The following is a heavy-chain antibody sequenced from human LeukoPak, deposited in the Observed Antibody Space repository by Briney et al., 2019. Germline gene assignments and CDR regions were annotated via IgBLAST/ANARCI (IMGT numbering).Heavy chain of an antibody. CDR1: RFTFSSHA. V-gene: IGHV3-23*01. Sequence: GGSLRLSCAASRFTFSSHAMSWVRQAPGKGLEWVSAITDSGDGTYYADSVRGRFTISRDGSKSTLYLQMSSLRAEDTAVYYCARDSPVLTYWGQGTLVTVSS. CDR2: ITDSGDGT. J-gene: IGHJ4*02. D-gene: IGHD1-14*01. CDR3: ARDSPVLTY.